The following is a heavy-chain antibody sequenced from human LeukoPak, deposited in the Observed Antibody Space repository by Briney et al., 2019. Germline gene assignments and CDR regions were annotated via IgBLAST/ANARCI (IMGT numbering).Heavy chain of an antibody. D-gene: IGHD3-10*01. CDR1: GYTLTELS. Sequence: GASVKVSGKVSGYTLTELSMHWVRQAPGKGLEWMGGFDPEDGETIYAQKFQGRVTMTEDTSTDTAYMELSSLRSEDTAVYHCARAPRLLWFGEPDDFDIWGQGTMVTVSS. CDR2: FDPEDGET. CDR3: ARAPRLLWFGEPDDFDI. J-gene: IGHJ3*02. V-gene: IGHV1-24*01.